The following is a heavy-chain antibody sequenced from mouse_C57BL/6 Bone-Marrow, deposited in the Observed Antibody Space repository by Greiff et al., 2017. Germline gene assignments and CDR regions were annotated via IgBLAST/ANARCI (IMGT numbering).Heavy chain of an antibody. CDR3: AREDYGSSYWYFDV. D-gene: IGHD1-1*01. CDR1: GISITTGNYR. V-gene: IGHV3-5*01. J-gene: IGHJ1*03. Sequence: EVKLQESGPGLVKPSQTVFLTCTVTGISITTGNYRWSWIRQFPGNNPSLTSRTTITRDTPKNQFFLEMNSLTAEDTATYYCAREDYGSSYWYFDVWGTGTTVTVSS.